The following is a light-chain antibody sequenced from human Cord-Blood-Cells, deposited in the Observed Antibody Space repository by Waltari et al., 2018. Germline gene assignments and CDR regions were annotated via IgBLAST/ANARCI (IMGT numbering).Light chain of an antibody. CDR3: QQRSNWPRS. V-gene: IGKV3-11*01. CDR1: QSVSSY. CDR2: SAS. Sequence: EVVFTQSQATLYLSPGERATLSGRASQSVSSYLAWYQQKPGQAPRLLIYSASNRATGIPARFSSSGSGTDFTLTISILDPEDFAVYYCQQRSNWPRSFGQGTKLEIK. J-gene: IGKJ2*03.